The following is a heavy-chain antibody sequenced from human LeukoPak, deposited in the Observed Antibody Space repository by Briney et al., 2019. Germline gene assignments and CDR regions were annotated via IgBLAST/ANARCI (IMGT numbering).Heavy chain of an antibody. CDR1: GDSVSSNSAA. Sequence: SQTLSLTCAISGDSVSSNSAAWNWIRQSPSRGLEWLGRTYYRSKWYNDYAVSVKSRITINPDTSKNQFSLKLSSVTAADTAVYYCARQGSSSWPGLRYYYMDVWGKGTTVTVSS. CDR3: ARQGSSSWPGLRYYYMDV. J-gene: IGHJ6*03. V-gene: IGHV6-1*01. CDR2: TYYRSKWYN. D-gene: IGHD6-13*01.